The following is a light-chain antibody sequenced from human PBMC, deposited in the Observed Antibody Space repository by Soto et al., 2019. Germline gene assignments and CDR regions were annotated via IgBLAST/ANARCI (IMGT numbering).Light chain of an antibody. V-gene: IGKV3-11*01. Sequence: EIVLTQSPGTLSLSPGERATLSCRASQNVDSYLTWYQQKPGQAPRLLIYDVYKRATGIPVRFSGSGAGTDFTLTISSLEPEDVAMYYCQQRRNWPLTFGGGTKVEIK. CDR3: QQRRNWPLT. J-gene: IGKJ4*01. CDR1: QNVDSY. CDR2: DVY.